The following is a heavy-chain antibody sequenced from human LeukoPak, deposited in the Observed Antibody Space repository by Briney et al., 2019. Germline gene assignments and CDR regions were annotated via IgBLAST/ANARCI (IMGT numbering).Heavy chain of an antibody. CDR3: ARAGYYYDSSGYNRYSDY. CDR1: GGSISSSNYY. J-gene: IGHJ4*02. CDR2: IYTSGST. V-gene: IGHV4-61*02. Sequence: SETLSLTCTVSGGSISSSNYYWSWIRQPAGKGLEWIGRIYTSGSTNYNPSLKSRVTMSVDTSKNQFSLKLSSVTAADTAVYYCARAGYYYDSSGYNRYSDYWGQGTLVTVSS. D-gene: IGHD3-22*01.